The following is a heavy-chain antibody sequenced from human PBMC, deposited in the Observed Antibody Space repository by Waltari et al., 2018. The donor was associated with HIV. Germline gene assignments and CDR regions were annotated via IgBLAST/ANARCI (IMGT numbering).Heavy chain of an antibody. CDR1: GFTFDDYA. CDR2: ISLNSGTK. V-gene: IGHV3-9*01. J-gene: IGHJ3*02. CDR3: AKDTSIGSGWKNVFDI. D-gene: IGHD6-19*01. Sequence: EDHLVESGGVLVQPGGSLRLACAASGFTFDDYARHGVRQGPGKGLELGSGISLNSGTKDYADSVKGRFSISRDNAKIFLYLQMNSLKTEDTALYYCAKDTSIGSGWKNVFDIWGQGIMVTVSS.